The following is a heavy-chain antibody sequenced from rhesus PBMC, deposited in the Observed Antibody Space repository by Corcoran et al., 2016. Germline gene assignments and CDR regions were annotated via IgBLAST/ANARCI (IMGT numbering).Heavy chain of an antibody. CDR1: GGTISSGYYY. CDR3: ARDLRSPFDY. D-gene: IGHD6-19*01. Sequence: QVQLQESGPGVVKPSETLSLTCAVLGGTISSGYYYWSWSRQPPGKGVEGIGGIYSNSESTNYTPSLTSRVTISKDTSKTHFSLKLSSVTATDTAVYYCARDLRSPFDYWGQGVLVTVSS. V-gene: IGHV4S12*01. CDR2: IYSNSEST. J-gene: IGHJ4*01.